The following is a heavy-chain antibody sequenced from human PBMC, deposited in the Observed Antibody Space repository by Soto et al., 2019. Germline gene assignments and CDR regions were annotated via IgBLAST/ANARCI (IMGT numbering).Heavy chain of an antibody. V-gene: IGHV4-4*02. CDR1: GDSISSDKW. CDR2: IYYSGST. Sequence: PSETLSLTCAVSGDSISSDKWWSWVRQPPGKGLEWIGYIYYSGSTNYNPSLKSRVTISVDTSKNQFSLKLSSVTAADTAVYYCARVIEWFDPWGQGTLVTVSS. J-gene: IGHJ5*02. D-gene: IGHD1-26*01. CDR3: ARVIEWFDP.